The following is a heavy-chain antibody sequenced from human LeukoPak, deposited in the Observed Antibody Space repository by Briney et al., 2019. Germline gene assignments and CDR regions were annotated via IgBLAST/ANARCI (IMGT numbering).Heavy chain of an antibody. CDR1: GFTFSSYA. D-gene: IGHD6-19*01. CDR2: ISGSGGSS. V-gene: IGHV3-23*01. Sequence: GDSLRLSCAASGFTFSSYAMSWVRQAPGKGLEWVSGISGSGGSSYYADSVKGRFAISRDNSKNTLYLQMNSLRAEDTAVYYCAKDLEEQWLVRYFDYWGQGTLVTVSS. CDR3: AKDLEEQWLVRYFDY. J-gene: IGHJ4*02.